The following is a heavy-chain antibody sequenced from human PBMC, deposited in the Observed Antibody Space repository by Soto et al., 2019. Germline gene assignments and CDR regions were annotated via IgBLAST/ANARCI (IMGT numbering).Heavy chain of an antibody. CDR2: IKQDGSQK. CDR1: GFTFSSYW. Sequence: EVQLVESGGGLVQPGGSLRLSCAASGFTFSSYWMNWVRQTPGKGLEWVANIKQDGSQKYYVDSVKGRFTISRDNANNSLFLQMNSLRAEDTAVYFCARGGHYDDWYLVDYWGQGSLVTVSS. CDR3: ARGGHYDDWYLVDY. J-gene: IGHJ4*02. V-gene: IGHV3-7*01. D-gene: IGHD3-3*01.